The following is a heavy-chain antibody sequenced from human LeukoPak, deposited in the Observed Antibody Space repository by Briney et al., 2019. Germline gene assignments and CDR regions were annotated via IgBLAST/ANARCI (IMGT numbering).Heavy chain of an antibody. D-gene: IGHD6-19*01. Sequence: PGGSLRLSCAASGFTFNRYWMSWVRQAPGKGLEWVANIKQDGSEKYYEDSVKGRFTISRDNAKNSLYLQMNSLRAEDTAVYYCASFFLIAVTGTVDYWGQGTLVTVSS. CDR1: GFTFNRYW. CDR3: ASFFLIAVTGTVDY. J-gene: IGHJ4*02. CDR2: IKQDGSEK. V-gene: IGHV3-7*01.